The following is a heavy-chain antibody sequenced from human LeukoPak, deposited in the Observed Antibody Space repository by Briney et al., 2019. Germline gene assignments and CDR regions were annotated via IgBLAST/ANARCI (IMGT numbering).Heavy chain of an antibody. CDR3: TRRVDATRWYDP. J-gene: IGHJ5*02. Sequence: GGSLRLSCAASGFTFSTYSMHWVRQAPGEGLVWVPRNADSVKGRFTISRDNAKNTLYLQMNSLRAEDTAVYYCTRRVDATRWYDPWGQGTLVTVSS. V-gene: IGHV3-74*01. D-gene: IGHD2-15*01. CDR1: GFTFSTYS.